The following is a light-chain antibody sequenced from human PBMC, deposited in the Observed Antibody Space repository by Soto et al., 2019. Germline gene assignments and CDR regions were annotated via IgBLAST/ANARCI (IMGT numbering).Light chain of an antibody. CDR2: EVS. V-gene: IGLV2-14*01. CDR3: SSYTTTRNV. Sequence: QSALTQPASVSGSPGQSITISCTGTSSDVGGYNYVSWYQQHPGKAPKLMIYEVSNRPSGVSNRFSGSKSDNTASLTISGLQAEDEADYYCSSYTTTRNVFGTGTKVTVL. CDR1: SSDVGGYNY. J-gene: IGLJ1*01.